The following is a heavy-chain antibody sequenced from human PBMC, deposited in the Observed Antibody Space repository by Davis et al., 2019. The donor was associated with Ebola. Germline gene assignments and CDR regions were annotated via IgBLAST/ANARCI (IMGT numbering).Heavy chain of an antibody. D-gene: IGHD2-2*01. CDR1: GYTFTSYG. CDR3: ARGRGVVPAALSLVYYYGMDV. Sequence: ASVKVSCKASGYTFTSYGISWVRHAPGQGLEWMGWINPNIGGTSYAQKFQGWFTMTRDTSISTAYMELSRLRSDDTAVYYCARGRGVVPAALSLVYYYGMDVWGQGTTVTVSS. V-gene: IGHV1-2*04. CDR2: INPNIGGT. J-gene: IGHJ6*02.